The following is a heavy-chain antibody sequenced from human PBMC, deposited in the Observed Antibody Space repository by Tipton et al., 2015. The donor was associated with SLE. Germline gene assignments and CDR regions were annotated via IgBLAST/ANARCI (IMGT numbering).Heavy chain of an antibody. CDR3: ARSDYYDSSGTDAFDI. Sequence: GLVKPSETLSLTCTVSGGSISSYYWSWIRQPPEKGLEWIGYIYYSGSTNYNPSLKSRVTISVDTSKNQFSLKLSSVTAADTAVYYCARSDYYDSSGTDAFDIWGQGTMVTVSS. D-gene: IGHD3-22*01. J-gene: IGHJ3*02. CDR1: GGSISSYY. CDR2: IYYSGST. V-gene: IGHV4-59*08.